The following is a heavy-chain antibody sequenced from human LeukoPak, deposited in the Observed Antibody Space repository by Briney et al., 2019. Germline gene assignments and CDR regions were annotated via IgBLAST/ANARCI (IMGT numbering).Heavy chain of an antibody. D-gene: IGHD1-26*01. CDR3: ARAADWWDQSFDY. V-gene: IGHV4-59*01. J-gene: IGHJ4*02. Sequence: PSETLSLTCTVSGGSISSYYWSWIRQPPGKGLEGIGHIYYSGSTNYNPSRKSRVTISVDTSKNQYSLKLSSVPTADTAVYYCARAADWWDQSFDYWGQGTLVTVSS. CDR1: GGSISSYY. CDR2: IYYSGST.